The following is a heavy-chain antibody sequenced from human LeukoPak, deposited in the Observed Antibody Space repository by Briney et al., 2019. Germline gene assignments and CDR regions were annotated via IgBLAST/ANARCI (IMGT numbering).Heavy chain of an antibody. CDR1: GFMFTKHA. D-gene: IGHD3-10*01. V-gene: IGHV3-23*01. J-gene: IGHJ4*02. CDR2: ISGSGGSR. Sequence: GGSLRLSCAGSGFMFTKHALSWVRQAPGKGLEWVSVISGSGGSRHYVDSVKGRFTVSRDNSKNTLYLELNNLRVEDTAVYYCAKGVDKYASGSFVEHWGQGTLVTVSS. CDR3: AKGVDKYASGSFVEH.